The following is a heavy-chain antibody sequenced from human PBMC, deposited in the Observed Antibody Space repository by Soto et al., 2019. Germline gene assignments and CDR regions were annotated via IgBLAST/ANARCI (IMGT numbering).Heavy chain of an antibody. J-gene: IGHJ4*02. CDR2: IYYSGST. CDR1: GGSISSGDYY. Sequence: QVQLQESGPGLVKPSQTLSLTCTVSGGSISSGDYYWSWIRQHPGKGLEWIGYIYYSGSTYYNPSLKSRVTISVDKSKKQLSLKLSSVTAADTAVYYCARDGSSADADYWGQGPLVTVSS. V-gene: IGHV4-31*03. D-gene: IGHD6-6*01. CDR3: ARDGSSADADY.